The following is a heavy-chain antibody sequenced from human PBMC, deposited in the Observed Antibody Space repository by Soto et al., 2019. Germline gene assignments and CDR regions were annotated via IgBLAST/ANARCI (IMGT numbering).Heavy chain of an antibody. CDR3: TTERGGYYAFWSGYYLNHDAFDI. CDR2: IKSKTDGGTT. V-gene: IGHV3-15*01. D-gene: IGHD3-3*01. Sequence: EVQLVESGGGLVKPGGSLRLSCAASGFTFSNAWMSWVRQAPGKGLEWVGRIKSKTDGGTTDYAAPVKGRFTISRDDSKNTLYLQMNSLKTEDTAVYYCTTERGGYYAFWSGYYLNHDAFDIWGQGTMVTVSS. J-gene: IGHJ3*02. CDR1: GFTFSNAW.